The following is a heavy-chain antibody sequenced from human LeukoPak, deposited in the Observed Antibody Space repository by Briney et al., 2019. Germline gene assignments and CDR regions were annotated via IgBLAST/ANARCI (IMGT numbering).Heavy chain of an antibody. CDR3: ARARPSVASFGESQFDY. Sequence: ASVKVSCKASGYTFTGYYMHWVRQAPGQGLEWMGWINLNSGGTNYAQKFQGRVTMTRDTSISTAYMELSRLRSDDTAVYYCARARPSVASFGESQFDYWGQGTLVTVSS. D-gene: IGHD3-10*01. J-gene: IGHJ4*02. V-gene: IGHV1-2*02. CDR2: INLNSGGT. CDR1: GYTFTGYY.